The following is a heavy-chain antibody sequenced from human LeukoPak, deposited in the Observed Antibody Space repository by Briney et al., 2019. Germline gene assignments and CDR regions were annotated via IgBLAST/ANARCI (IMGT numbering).Heavy chain of an antibody. CDR2: IYTSGST. CDR1: GGSISSYY. V-gene: IGHV4-4*07. Sequence: SETLSLTCTVSGGSISSYYWSWIRQPAGKGLEWIGRIYTSGSTNYNPSLKSRVTMSVGTSKNQFSLKLSSVTAADTAVYYCARDLGYSSSWYYFDYWGQGTLVTVSS. J-gene: IGHJ4*02. D-gene: IGHD6-13*01. CDR3: ARDLGYSSSWYYFDY.